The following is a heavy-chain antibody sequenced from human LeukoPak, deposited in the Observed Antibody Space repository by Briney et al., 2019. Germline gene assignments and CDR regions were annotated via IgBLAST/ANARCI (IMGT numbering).Heavy chain of an antibody. V-gene: IGHV1-8*01. CDR2: MNPKSGNT. CDR3: ARGAITMVRGVPHYYYYGMDV. CDR1: GYTFTSYD. Sequence: GASVKVSCKASGYTFTSYDINWVRQATGQGLEWMGWMNPKSGNTGYARKFQGRVTMTRNTSISTAYMELSSLRSEDTAVYYCARGAITMVRGVPHYYYYGMDVWGQGTTVTVSS. D-gene: IGHD3-10*01. J-gene: IGHJ6*02.